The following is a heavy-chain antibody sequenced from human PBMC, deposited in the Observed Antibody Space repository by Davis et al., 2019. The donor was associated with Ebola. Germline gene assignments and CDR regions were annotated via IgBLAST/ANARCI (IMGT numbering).Heavy chain of an antibody. CDR1: GFTVSSNY. V-gene: IGHV3-53*01. CDR3: ARAGDASPTTVWGTGYYYYGMDV. Sequence: PGGSLRLSCAASGFTVSSNYMSWVRQAPGKGLEWVSVIYSGGSTYYADSVKGRFTISRDNSKNTLYLQMNSLRAEDTAVYYCARAGDASPTTVWGTGYYYYGMDVWGKGTTVTVSS. J-gene: IGHJ6*04. CDR2: IYSGGST. D-gene: IGHD4-11*01.